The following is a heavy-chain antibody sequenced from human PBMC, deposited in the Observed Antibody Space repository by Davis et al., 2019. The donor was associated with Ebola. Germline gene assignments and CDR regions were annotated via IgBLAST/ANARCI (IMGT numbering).Heavy chain of an antibody. CDR3: AKTTRYYYDSSGYYHPYYFDY. CDR2: ISGSGGST. J-gene: IGHJ4*02. Sequence: PGGSLRLSCAASGFTFSSYAMSWVRQAPGKGLEWVSAISGSGGSTYYADSVKGRFTISRDNSKNTLYLQMNSLRAEDTAVYYCAKTTRYYYDSSGYYHPYYFDYWGQGTLVTVSS. D-gene: IGHD3-22*01. CDR1: GFTFSSYA. V-gene: IGHV3-23*01.